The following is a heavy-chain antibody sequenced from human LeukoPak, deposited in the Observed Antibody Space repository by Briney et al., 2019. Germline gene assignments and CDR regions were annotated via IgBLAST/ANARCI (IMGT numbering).Heavy chain of an antibody. J-gene: IGHJ4*02. CDR3: ARQARCSGATCNPFDF. CDR1: GGSISDHY. D-gene: IGHD2-15*01. CDR2: IYYSGST. V-gene: IGHV4-59*08. Sequence: SETLSLTCTVSGGSISDHYWTWIRQPPGQGLEWIGYIYYSGSTSYNPSLKGRVTISVDSSKNQFSLKVASVTAADTAVYYCARQARCSGATCNPFDFWGQGTLVTVSS.